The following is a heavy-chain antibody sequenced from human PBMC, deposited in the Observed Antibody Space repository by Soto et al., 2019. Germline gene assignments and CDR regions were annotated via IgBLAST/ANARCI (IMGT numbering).Heavy chain of an antibody. CDR3: ANGAVAVELYYYYGMDV. J-gene: IGHJ6*02. Sequence: GASVKVSCKASGGTFSSYAISWVRQAPGQGLEWMGGIIPIFGTANYAQKFQGRVTITADESTSTAYMELSSLRSEDTAAYYCANGAVAVELYYYYGMDVWGQGTTVTVSS. D-gene: IGHD6-19*01. CDR2: IIPIFGTA. V-gene: IGHV1-69*13. CDR1: GGTFSSYA.